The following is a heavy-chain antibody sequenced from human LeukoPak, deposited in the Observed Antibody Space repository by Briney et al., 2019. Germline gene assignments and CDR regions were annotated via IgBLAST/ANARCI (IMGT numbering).Heavy chain of an antibody. J-gene: IGHJ4*02. D-gene: IGHD3-9*01. V-gene: IGHV3-7*01. Sequence: GGSLRLSCAASGFTFSSYAMHWVRQAPGKGLEWVANIKQDGSEKYYVDSVKGRFSISRDNAKNSLYLQMNSLRAEDTAVYYCAKDREVGYYDILTGYYKGYFDYWGQGTLVTVSS. CDR3: AKDREVGYYDILTGYYKGYFDY. CDR1: GFTFSSYA. CDR2: IKQDGSEK.